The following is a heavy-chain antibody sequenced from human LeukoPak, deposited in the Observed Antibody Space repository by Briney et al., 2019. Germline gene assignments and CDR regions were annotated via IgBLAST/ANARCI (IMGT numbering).Heavy chain of an antibody. CDR3: ARAERLLEWLLDS. Sequence: GGSLRLSCAASGFTLRRHTMNWVRQAPGKGLEWVSSISSTGSYIYYAESLKGRFTVSRDNAKNYVYLQMNSLRVDDTAVYYCARAERLLEWLLDSWGQGTLVTVSS. CDR1: GFTLRRHT. D-gene: IGHD3-3*01. CDR2: ISSTGSYI. J-gene: IGHJ4*02. V-gene: IGHV3-21*01.